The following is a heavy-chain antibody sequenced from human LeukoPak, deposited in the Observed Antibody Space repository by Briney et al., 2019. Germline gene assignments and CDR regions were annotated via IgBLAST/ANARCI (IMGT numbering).Heavy chain of an antibody. CDR2: ISAYNGNT. V-gene: IGHV1-18*01. D-gene: IGHD2-2*01. CDR3: ARDEDQLPTSYYYYYYGMDV. CDR1: GYTFTSYG. Sequence: ASVKVSCKASGYTFTSYGISWVRQAPGQGLEWMGWISAYNGNTNYAQKLQGRVTMTTDTSTSTAYMELRSPRSDDTAVYYCARDEDQLPTSYYYYYYGMDVWGQGTTVTVSS. J-gene: IGHJ6*02.